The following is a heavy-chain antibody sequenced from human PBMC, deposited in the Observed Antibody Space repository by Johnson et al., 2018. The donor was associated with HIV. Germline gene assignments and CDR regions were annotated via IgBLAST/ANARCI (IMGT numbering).Heavy chain of an antibody. J-gene: IGHJ3*02. CDR2: ISISGSTI. D-gene: IGHD1-26*01. CDR1: GFTFSDYY. CDR3: ARDRTTQRWELLPDDAFDI. V-gene: IGHV3-11*04. Sequence: QVQLVESGGGLVKPGGSLRLSCAASGFTFSDYYMSWIRQAPGKGLEWVSSISISGSTIYYASSVKGRFTISRDNAKNSLYLQMNSLRAEDTAEYYCARDRTTQRWELLPDDAFDIWGQGTMVTVSS.